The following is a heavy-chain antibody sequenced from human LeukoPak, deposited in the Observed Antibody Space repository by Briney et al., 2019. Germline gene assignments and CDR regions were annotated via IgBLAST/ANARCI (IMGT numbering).Heavy chain of an antibody. V-gene: IGHV1-8*01. D-gene: IGHD6-19*01. J-gene: IGHJ5*02. Sequence: GASVKVSCKASGYTFTSYDINWVRQATGQGLEWMGWMNPNSGNTGYAQKFQGRVTMTRSTSISTAYMELSSLRSEDTAVYYCATNTHGTSIAVAAPQGSWFDPWGQGTLVTASS. CDR2: MNPNSGNT. CDR1: GYTFTSYD. CDR3: ATNTHGTSIAVAAPQGSWFDP.